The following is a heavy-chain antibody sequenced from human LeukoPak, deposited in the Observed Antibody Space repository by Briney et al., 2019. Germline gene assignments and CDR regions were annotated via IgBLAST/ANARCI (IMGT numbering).Heavy chain of an antibody. CDR2: TKTKANSYTT. Sequence: TGGSLGLSCAASGFTFSDHYMDWVRQAPGKGLEWVGRTKTKANSYTTEYAASVKGRFTISRDDSKNSLYLQMNSLKSEDTAVYYCARGFRSFDSWGQGTLVTVSS. CDR3: ARGFRSFDS. V-gene: IGHV3-72*01. J-gene: IGHJ4*02. D-gene: IGHD2-15*01. CDR1: GFTFSDHY.